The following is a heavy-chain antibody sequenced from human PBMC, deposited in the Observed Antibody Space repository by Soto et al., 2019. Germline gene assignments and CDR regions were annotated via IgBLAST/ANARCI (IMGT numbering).Heavy chain of an antibody. Sequence: QITLKESGPTLVKPTQTLTLTCSVSGFSLNTGGLGVGWIRQRPGKALEWLALIYLEDDKGYSPPLRNRLSISKDTSNNLVFFTINNIDPLDTATYYCIHSRCGGDCLRSYSSHYYYGLDVWGQGTTVTVSS. J-gene: IGHJ6*02. D-gene: IGHD2-21*02. CDR2: IYLEDDK. CDR1: GFSLNTGGLG. CDR3: IHSRCGGDCLRSYSSHYYYGLDV. V-gene: IGHV2-5*02.